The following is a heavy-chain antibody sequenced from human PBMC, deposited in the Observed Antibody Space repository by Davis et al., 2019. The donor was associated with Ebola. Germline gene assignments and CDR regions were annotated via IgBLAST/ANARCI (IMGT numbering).Heavy chain of an antibody. J-gene: IGHJ5*02. Sequence: ASVKVSCKASGYTFTGYYMHWVRQAPGQGLEWMGWINPNSGNTNYAQKFQERVTITRDMSTSTAYMELSSLRSEDTAVYYCASVPPQILEWAWFDPWGQGTLVTVSS. CDR1: GYTFTGYY. CDR2: INPNSGNT. V-gene: IGHV1-2*02. D-gene: IGHD3-3*01. CDR3: ASVPPQILEWAWFDP.